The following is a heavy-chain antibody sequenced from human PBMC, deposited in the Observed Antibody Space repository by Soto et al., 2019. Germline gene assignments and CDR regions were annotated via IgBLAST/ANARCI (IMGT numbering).Heavy chain of an antibody. D-gene: IGHD1-26*01. CDR1: GGSISSSSYY. J-gene: IGHJ5*02. CDR2: IYYSGST. Sequence: SETLSLTCTVSGGSISSSSYYWGWIRQPPGKGLEWIGSIYYSGSTYYNPSLKSPVTISVDTSKNQFSLKLRSVTAADTAVYYCARQDPQIERERGGNWFDPWGQGTLVTVSS. CDR3: ARQDPQIERERGGNWFDP. V-gene: IGHV4-39*01.